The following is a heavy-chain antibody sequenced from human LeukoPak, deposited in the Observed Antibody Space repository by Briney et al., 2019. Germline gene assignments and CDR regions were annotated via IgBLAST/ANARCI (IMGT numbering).Heavy chain of an antibody. J-gene: IGHJ5*02. CDR2: IIPIFGTA. CDR1: GGTFSSYA. CDR3: ARGALVENWFDP. Sequence: ASVKVSCKASGGTFSSYAISWVRQAPGQGLEWMGGIIPIFGTANYAQKFQGRVTITADESSSTAYMELSSLRSEDTAVYYCARGALVENWFDPWGQGTLVTVSS. V-gene: IGHV1-69*13.